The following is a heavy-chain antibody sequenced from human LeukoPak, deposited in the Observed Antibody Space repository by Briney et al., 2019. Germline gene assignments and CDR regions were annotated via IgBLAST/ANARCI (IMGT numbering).Heavy chain of an antibody. V-gene: IGHV3-7*01. Sequence: PGGSLRLSCAASGFTFSSYWMTWVRQAPGKGLEWVANIKEDGSEKYYVDSVQGRFTISRDNARNSLDLQMNSLRAEDTAVYYCATGLYYFDYWGQGTLVTVSS. D-gene: IGHD3/OR15-3a*01. CDR1: GFTFSSYW. CDR2: IKEDGSEK. CDR3: ATGLYYFDY. J-gene: IGHJ4*02.